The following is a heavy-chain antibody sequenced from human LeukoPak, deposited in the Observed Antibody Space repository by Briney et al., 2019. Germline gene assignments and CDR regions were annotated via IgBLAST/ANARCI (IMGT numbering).Heavy chain of an antibody. V-gene: IGHV3-23*01. CDR3: AKAATDYGGNPGYFNY. Sequence: PGGSLRLSCAASGFTFSSYAMSWVRQAPGKGLEWVSVISGSGGSTYYADSVKGRFTISRDNSKNTLYLQMNCLRAEDTAVYYCAKAATDYGGNPGYFNYWGQGTLVTVSS. D-gene: IGHD4-23*01. CDR1: GFTFSSYA. CDR2: ISGSGGST. J-gene: IGHJ4*02.